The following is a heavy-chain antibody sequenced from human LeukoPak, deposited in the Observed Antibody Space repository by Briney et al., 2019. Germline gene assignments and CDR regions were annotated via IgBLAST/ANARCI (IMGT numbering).Heavy chain of an antibody. Sequence: ASVKVSCKASGGTFSGYAISWVRQAPGQGLEWMGGIIPIFGTANYAQKFQGRVTITADESTSTAYMELSSLRSEDTAVYYCARVRDSGSYYEGLDYWGQGTLVTVSS. V-gene: IGHV1-69*13. CDR1: GGTFSGYA. J-gene: IGHJ4*02. D-gene: IGHD1-26*01. CDR3: ARVRDSGSYYEGLDY. CDR2: IIPIFGTA.